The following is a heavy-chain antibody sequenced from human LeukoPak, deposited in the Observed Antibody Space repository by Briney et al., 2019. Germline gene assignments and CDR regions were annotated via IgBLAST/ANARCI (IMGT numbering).Heavy chain of an antibody. D-gene: IGHD6-19*01. CDR2: ISRYNGDT. Sequence: ASVKVSCKASGYSFTSYAISWLRQAPGQGLEWMGWISRYNGDTKYAQKVQGRDTMTTDTSTSTAYMDLRNLRSDDTAVYYCARDYIAPYSSGWYPDYWGQGTLVTVSS. CDR1: GYSFTSYA. CDR3: ARDYIAPYSSGWYPDY. V-gene: IGHV1-18*04. J-gene: IGHJ4*02.